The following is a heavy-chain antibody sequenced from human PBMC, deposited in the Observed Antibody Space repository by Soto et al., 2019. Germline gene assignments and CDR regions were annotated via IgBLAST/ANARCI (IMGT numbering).Heavy chain of an antibody. CDR1: GFTFSNYD. CDR2: ISSSSSTI. D-gene: IGHD3-22*01. Sequence: GGSLRLSCAASGFTFSNYDMNWVRQAPGKGLEWVSHISSSSSTIYYADSVRGRFTISRDNAQNSLFLQMNILRDEDTAVYYFARAFGYYDISGYYGTFYYYGMDVWGQGTTVTVSS. J-gene: IGHJ6*02. CDR3: ARAFGYYDISGYYGTFYYYGMDV. V-gene: IGHV3-48*02.